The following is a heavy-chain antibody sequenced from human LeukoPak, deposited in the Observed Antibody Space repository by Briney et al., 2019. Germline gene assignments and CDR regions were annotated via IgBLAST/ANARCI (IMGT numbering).Heavy chain of an antibody. D-gene: IGHD3-22*01. CDR3: ARAHYYDSPNNWFDP. CDR2: ISAYNGNT. Sequence: ASVKVSCKASGYTFTSYGISWVRQAPGQGLEWMGWISAYNGNTNYAQKLQGRVTMTTDTSTSTAYMELRSLRSDDTAVYYCARAHYYDSPNNWFDPWGQGTLVTVSS. V-gene: IGHV1-18*01. CDR1: GYTFTSYG. J-gene: IGHJ5*02.